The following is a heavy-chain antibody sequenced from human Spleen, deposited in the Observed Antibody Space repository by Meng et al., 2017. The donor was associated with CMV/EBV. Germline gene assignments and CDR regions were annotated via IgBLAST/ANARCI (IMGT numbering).Heavy chain of an antibody. Sequence: SNTYYWGWIRQPPGKGLEWIGSIYYGGSTYYNPSLKSRVSISVDTSKNQFSLKLSSVTAADTAVYYCAREGGYSGINYYYPGAFDIWGQGTMVTVSS. D-gene: IGHD1-26*01. CDR3: AREGGYSGINYYYPGAFDI. J-gene: IGHJ3*02. CDR2: IYYGGST. CDR1: SNTYY. V-gene: IGHV4-39*07.